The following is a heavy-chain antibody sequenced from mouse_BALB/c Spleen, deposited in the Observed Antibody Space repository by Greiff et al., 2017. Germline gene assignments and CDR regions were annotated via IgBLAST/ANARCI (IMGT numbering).Heavy chain of an antibody. CDR3: AREGGITTAFDY. CDR1: GFTFSSYG. D-gene: IGHD1-2*01. J-gene: IGHJ2*01. Sequence: DVQLVESGGGLVQPGGSLKLSCAASGFTFSSYGMSWVRQTPDKRLELVATINSNGGSTYYPDSVKGRFTISRDNAKNTLYLQMSSLKSEDTAMYYCAREGGITTAFDYWGQGTTLTVSS. V-gene: IGHV5-6-3*01. CDR2: INSNGGST.